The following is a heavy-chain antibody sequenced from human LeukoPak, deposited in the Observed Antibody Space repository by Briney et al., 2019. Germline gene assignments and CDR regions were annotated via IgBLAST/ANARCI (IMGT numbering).Heavy chain of an antibody. CDR3: ARRWNYGRNYYIDV. CDR2: INDSGRT. D-gene: IGHD1-7*01. CDR1: GGSFSNYY. V-gene: IGHV4-34*01. J-gene: IGHJ6*03. Sequence: SETLSLTCAVYGGSFSNYYRSWIRQPPGKGLERIGEINDSGRTNYNPSLMSRVTVSVDTSKKQFSLRLTSVTATDTAVYYCARRWNYGRNYYIDVWGKGATVSVSS.